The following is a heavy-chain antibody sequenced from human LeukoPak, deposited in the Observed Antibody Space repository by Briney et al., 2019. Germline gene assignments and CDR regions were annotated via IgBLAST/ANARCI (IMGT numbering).Heavy chain of an antibody. Sequence: SETLSLTCTVSGGSISSYYWSWIRQPPGKGLEWIGYMYYSGSTNYNPSLKSRVTMSVDTSKNHFSLKMSSVTAADTAVYYCARDIGGRYSWYYFDYWGRGTLVTVSS. J-gene: IGHJ4*02. CDR1: GGSISSYY. CDR3: ARDIGGRYSWYYFDY. V-gene: IGHV4-59*01. D-gene: IGHD2-8*01. CDR2: MYYSGST.